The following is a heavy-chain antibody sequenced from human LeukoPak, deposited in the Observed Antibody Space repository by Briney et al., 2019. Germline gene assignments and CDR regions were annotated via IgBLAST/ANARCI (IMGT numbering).Heavy chain of an antibody. D-gene: IGHD3-10*01. V-gene: IGHV1-2*02. CDR1: GYTFTGYY. J-gene: IGHJ6*03. CDR2: INPNSGGT. Sequence: ASVKVSCKASGYTFTGYYMHWVRQAPGQGLEWMGWINPNSGGTNYAQKFQGRVTMTRDTSISTAYMGLSRLRSDDTAVYYCARVSGIHYYYMDVWGKGTTVTVSS. CDR3: ARVSGIHYYYMDV.